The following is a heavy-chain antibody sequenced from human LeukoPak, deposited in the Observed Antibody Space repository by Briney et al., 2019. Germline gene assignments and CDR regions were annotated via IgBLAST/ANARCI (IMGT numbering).Heavy chain of an antibody. D-gene: IGHD3-3*01. V-gene: IGHV3-23*01. CDR2: ISGSGGST. CDR1: GFTFSSYA. Sequence: GGSLRLSCAASGFTFSSYAMSWVRQAPGKGLEWVSAISGSGGSTYYADSVKGRFTISRDNSKNTVYLQMNSLRAEDTAVYYCAKVPVPSVTISEVVTDDAFDIWGQGTIVTVSS. CDR3: AKVPVPSVTISEVVTDDAFDI. J-gene: IGHJ3*02.